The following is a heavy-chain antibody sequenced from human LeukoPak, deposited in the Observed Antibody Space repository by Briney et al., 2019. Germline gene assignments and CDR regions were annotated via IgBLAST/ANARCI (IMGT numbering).Heavy chain of an antibody. J-gene: IGHJ4*02. Sequence: GGSLRLSCAASGFTFSSYGMHWVRQAPGKGLEWVVVISYDGSNKYYADSVKGRFTISRDNSKNTLYLQMNSLRAEDTAVYYCAKDSVMYSSGWYPLSDYWGQGTLVTVSS. D-gene: IGHD6-19*01. CDR1: GFTFSSYG. CDR2: ISYDGSNK. V-gene: IGHV3-30*18. CDR3: AKDSVMYSSGWYPLSDY.